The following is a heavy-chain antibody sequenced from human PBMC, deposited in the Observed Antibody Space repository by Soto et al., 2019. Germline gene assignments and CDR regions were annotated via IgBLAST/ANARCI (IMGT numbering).Heavy chain of an antibody. D-gene: IGHD3-10*01. CDR2: TSYDGSDK. CDR1: GSTSNIYG. CDR3: AKDLRTMVRGVGAYYFDN. J-gene: IGHJ4*02. Sequence: HVQLVESGGGGSRPGRSLRLSCGASGSTSNIYGMHWARQAPGKGLEWVAVTSYDGSDKFYADSVKGRFTISRDNSKNTLYLEMNSLRTDDTAFYYCAKDLRTMVRGVGAYYFDNCGQGTLVTVSS. V-gene: IGHV3-30*18.